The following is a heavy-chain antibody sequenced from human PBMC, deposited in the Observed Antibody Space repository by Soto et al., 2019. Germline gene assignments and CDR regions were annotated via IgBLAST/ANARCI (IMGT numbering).Heavy chain of an antibody. Sequence: QVQLQESGPGLVKPSQTLSLTCTVSGGPISSGDYYWSWIRQPPGKGLEWIGQFYYSGHTYDSPSLQSRLNMSVDKSKNQFSLRLRSVTAADKAVYYCARGFYGMDFWGQGTTVNVSS. CDR3: ARGFYGMDF. CDR2: FYYSGHT. J-gene: IGHJ6*02. V-gene: IGHV4-30-4*01. CDR1: GGPISSGDYY.